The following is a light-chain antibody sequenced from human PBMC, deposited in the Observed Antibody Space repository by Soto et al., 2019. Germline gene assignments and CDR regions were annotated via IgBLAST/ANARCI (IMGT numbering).Light chain of an antibody. Sequence: EIVLTQSPGTLSLSPGEGGTLSCRASQSVCSRCLAWYQQKPGQAPRLLIFGASSRATGIPDTFSGSGSGTVFTLTISRLEPEDSAVYYCQHYGSTPWTVGRGTKVEI. CDR2: GAS. J-gene: IGKJ1*01. V-gene: IGKV3-20*01. CDR3: QHYGSTPWT. CDR1: QSVCSRC.